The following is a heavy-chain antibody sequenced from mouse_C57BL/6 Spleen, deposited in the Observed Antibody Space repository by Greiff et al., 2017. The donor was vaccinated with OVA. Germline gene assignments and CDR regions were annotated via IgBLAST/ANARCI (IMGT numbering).Heavy chain of an antibody. V-gene: IGHV1-62-2*01. J-gene: IGHJ3*01. CDR3: ARHGSPLYYDYEGAWFAY. Sequence: QVQLQQSGAELVKPGASVKLSCKASGYTFTEYTIHWVKQRSGQGLAWIGWFYPGSGSIKYNEKFKDKATLTADKSSSTVYMELSRLTSEDSAVYFCARHGSPLYYDYEGAWFAYWGQGTLVTVSA. CDR1: GYTFTEYT. CDR2: FYPGSGSI. D-gene: IGHD2-4*01.